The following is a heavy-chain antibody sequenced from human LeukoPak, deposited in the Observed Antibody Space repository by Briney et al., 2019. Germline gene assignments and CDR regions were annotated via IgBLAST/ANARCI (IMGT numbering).Heavy chain of an antibody. J-gene: IGHJ4*02. Sequence: PSETLSLTCTVSGGSISTTNYYWGWIRQSPGKGLEWFGCVYYSGSTYYNPSLKSRVTISVDTSKNQFSLKLSSVTAADTAVYYCARAPYDYVWGSYRYYYFDYWGQGTLVTVSS. CDR3: ARAPYDYVWGSYRYYYFDY. D-gene: IGHD3-16*02. CDR2: VYYSGST. V-gene: IGHV4-39*07. CDR1: GGSISTTNYY.